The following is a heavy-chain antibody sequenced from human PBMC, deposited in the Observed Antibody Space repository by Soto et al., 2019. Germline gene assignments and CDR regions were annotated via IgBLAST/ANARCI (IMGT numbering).Heavy chain of an antibody. CDR1: GFTFSRYA. V-gene: IGHV3-30-3*01. J-gene: IGHJ4*02. D-gene: IGHD4-17*01. CDR3: ARDYGDYDFLDY. Sequence: QVQLVESGGGVVQPGRSLRLSCVASGFTFSRYAIHWVGQAPGKGLEWVAVISYDGSDKYYADSVKGRFTISRDNSKNTLYLQMNSLRPDDTAVYYCARDYGDYDFLDYWGQGTLVTVSS. CDR2: ISYDGSDK.